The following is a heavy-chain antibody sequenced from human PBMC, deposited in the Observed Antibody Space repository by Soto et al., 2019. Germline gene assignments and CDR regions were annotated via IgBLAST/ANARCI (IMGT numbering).Heavy chain of an antibody. V-gene: IGHV4-59*08. CDR1: GGSISSYY. Sequence: SETLSLTCTVSGGSISSYYWSWIRQPPGKGLEWIGYIYYSGSTNYNPSLKSRVTISVDTSKNQFSLKLSSVTAADTAVYYCARTIEWLDISYYFDYWGQGTLVTVS. D-gene: IGHD3-3*01. CDR3: ARTIEWLDISYYFDY. J-gene: IGHJ4*02. CDR2: IYYSGST.